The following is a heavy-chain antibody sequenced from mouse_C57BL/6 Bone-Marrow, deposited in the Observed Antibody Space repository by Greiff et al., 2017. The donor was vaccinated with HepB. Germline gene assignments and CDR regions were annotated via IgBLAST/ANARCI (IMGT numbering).Heavy chain of an antibody. J-gene: IGHJ1*03. CDR3: HYDYEEYFDV. CDR2: INPNNGGT. D-gene: IGHD2-4*01. Sequence: EVQLQQSGPELVKPGASVKISCKASGYTFTDYYMNWVKQSHGKSLEWIGDINPNNGGTSYNQKFKGKATLTVDKSSSTAYMELRSLTSEDSAVYYCHYDYEEYFDVWGTGTTVTVSS. V-gene: IGHV1-26*01. CDR1: GYTFTDYY.